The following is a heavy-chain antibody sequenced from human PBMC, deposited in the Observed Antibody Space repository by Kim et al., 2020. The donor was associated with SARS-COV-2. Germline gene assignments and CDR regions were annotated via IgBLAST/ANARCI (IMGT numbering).Heavy chain of an antibody. CDR2: IIPILGIA. CDR3: ARSHSGYCSSTSCLYFDY. V-gene: IGHV1-69*04. CDR1: GGTFSSYA. Sequence: SVKVSCKASGGTFSSYAISWVRQAPGQGLEWMGRIIPILGIANYAQKFQGRVTITADKSTSTAYMELSSLRSEDTAVYYCARSHSGYCSSTSCLYFDYWGQGTLVTVSS. D-gene: IGHD2-2*01. J-gene: IGHJ4*02.